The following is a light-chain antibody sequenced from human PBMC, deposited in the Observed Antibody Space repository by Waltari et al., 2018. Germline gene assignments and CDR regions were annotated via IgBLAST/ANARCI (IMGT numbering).Light chain of an antibody. CDR1: SSNIGTNF. V-gene: IGLV1-47*01. Sequence: QSVLTQPPSASGTPGQRVTTPCSGSSSNIGTNFLYWYPQLPGRAPKLLIYRTNQRPSGVPDRFSGSKSGTSASLAITGLRSEDEADYYCAAWDDSLSGAVFGGGTQLTVL. CDR3: AAWDDSLSGAV. J-gene: IGLJ7*01. CDR2: RTN.